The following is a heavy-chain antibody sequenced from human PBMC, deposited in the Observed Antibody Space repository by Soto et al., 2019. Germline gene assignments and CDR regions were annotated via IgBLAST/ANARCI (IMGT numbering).Heavy chain of an antibody. J-gene: IGHJ6*02. D-gene: IGHD3-3*01. Sequence: SETRSLTCTVSGVSISSSSYYWGWIRQPPGKGLEWIGSIYYSGSTYYNPSLKSRVTISVDTSKNQFSLKLSSVTAADTAVYYCARDRYSYYDFWSGSLPYYYYGMDVWGQGTTVTVSS. CDR3: ARDRYSYYDFWSGSLPYYYYGMDV. CDR1: GVSISSSSYY. CDR2: IYYSGST. V-gene: IGHV4-39*02.